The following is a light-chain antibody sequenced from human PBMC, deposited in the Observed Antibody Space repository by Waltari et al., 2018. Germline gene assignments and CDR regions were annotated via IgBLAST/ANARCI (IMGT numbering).Light chain of an antibody. V-gene: IGKV3-20*01. J-gene: IGKJ3*01. CDR2: GAS. Sequence: ETVLTQSPGTLSLSPGERATLSCRASQSVSSSYLAWYQQKPGQAPRLLIYGASSRATGIPDRFSGSGSGTDFTLTISRLEPEDFAVFYCQRCGSSPPFGPGTKVDIK. CDR1: QSVSSSY. CDR3: QRCGSSPP.